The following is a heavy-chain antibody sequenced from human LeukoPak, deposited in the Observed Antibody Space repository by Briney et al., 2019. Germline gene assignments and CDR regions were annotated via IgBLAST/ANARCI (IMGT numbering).Heavy chain of an antibody. CDR2: INPNSGGT. CDR1: GYTFTGYY. CDR3: VRDRSSGWPTWAFDI. V-gene: IGHV1-2*02. D-gene: IGHD6-19*01. J-gene: IGHJ3*02. Sequence: ASVKVSCKASGYTFTGYYMHWVRQAPGQGLEWMGWINPNSGGTNYAQKFQGRVTVTRDTSISTAYMELSRLRSDGTAVYYCVRDRSSGWPTWAFDIWGQGTMVTVSS.